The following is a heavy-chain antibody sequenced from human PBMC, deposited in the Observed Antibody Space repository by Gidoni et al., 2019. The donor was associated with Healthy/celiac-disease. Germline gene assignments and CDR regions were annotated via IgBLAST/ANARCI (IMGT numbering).Heavy chain of an antibody. V-gene: IGHV1-69*04. J-gene: IGHJ3*02. CDR2: IVPILGIA. Sequence: QVQLVQSGAEVKKPGSSVKVSCKASGGTSSSYAISWVRQAPGKGFEWMGRIVPILGIAKYAQKCQGRVKITAEKSTSTAYMELSSVGSEDTAVYYWARDLGGYGSGSYPGDAFDIWGQGTMVTVSS. CDR1: GGTSSSYA. CDR3: ARDLGGYGSGSYPGDAFDI. D-gene: IGHD3-10*01.